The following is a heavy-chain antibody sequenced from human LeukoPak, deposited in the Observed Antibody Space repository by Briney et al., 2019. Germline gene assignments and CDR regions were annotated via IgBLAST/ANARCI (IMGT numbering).Heavy chain of an antibody. CDR2: VWYDGINK. CDR1: GFTFSNYG. J-gene: IGHJ6*04. V-gene: IGHV3-33*01. Sequence: GGSLRLSCAASGFTFSNYGMHWLRQAPGKGLEGVAVVWYDGINKYYVVSVKGRFTISRDNSKNTLYLQMNSLRAEDTAVYYCARGYSSGHYYYGMDVWGKGTTVTVSS. CDR3: ARGYSSGHYYYGMDV. D-gene: IGHD6-19*01.